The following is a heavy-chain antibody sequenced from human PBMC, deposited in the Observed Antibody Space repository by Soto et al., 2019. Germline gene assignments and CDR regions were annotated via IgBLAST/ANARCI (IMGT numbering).Heavy chain of an antibody. J-gene: IGHJ6*02. D-gene: IGHD2-15*01. CDR3: ARAVLVVAATRALYYYYGMDV. Sequence: GGSLRLSCAASGFSFSSYGMHWVRQAPGKGLEWVAVIWYDGSNKYYADSVKGRFTISRDNSKNTLYLQMNSLRAEDTAVYYCARAVLVVAATRALYYYYGMDVWGQGT. V-gene: IGHV3-33*01. CDR2: IWYDGSNK. CDR1: GFSFSSYG.